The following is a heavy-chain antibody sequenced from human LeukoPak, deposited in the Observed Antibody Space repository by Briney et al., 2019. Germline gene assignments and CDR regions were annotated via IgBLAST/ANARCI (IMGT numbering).Heavy chain of an antibody. J-gene: IGHJ4*02. CDR3: ARVLGRQIAVAGDDY. D-gene: IGHD6-19*01. CDR1: GYTFTDYG. V-gene: IGHV1-18*01. CDR2: ISTYNGNT. Sequence: ASVNLSCKASGYTFTDYGVHWVRQAPGQGLEWMGWISTYNGNTHYVQNLQDGVAMTTDASTSTAFMELRSLRSDDTAVYYCARVLGRQIAVAGDDYWGQGTLVTVSS.